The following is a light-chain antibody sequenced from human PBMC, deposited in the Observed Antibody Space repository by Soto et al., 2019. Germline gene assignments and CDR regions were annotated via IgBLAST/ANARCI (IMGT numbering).Light chain of an antibody. J-gene: IGKJ1*01. CDR2: KAS. CDR1: QSIGSR. V-gene: IGKV1-5*03. Sequence: DIQMTQSPSTLSASVGDRVTITCRASQSIGSRLAWYQQKPGEAPKLLIYKASSLQSGVPLRFSGSGSETEFTLTISNLQPDDFASYYCHQYENFFWTFGQGTRV. CDR3: HQYENFFWT.